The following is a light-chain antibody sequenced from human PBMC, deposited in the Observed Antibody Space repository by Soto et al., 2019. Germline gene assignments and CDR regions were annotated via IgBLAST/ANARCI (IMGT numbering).Light chain of an antibody. J-gene: IGKJ1*01. CDR3: QQRGT. CDR2: DAS. V-gene: IGKV3-11*01. CDR1: QSVSSY. Sequence: EIVLTQSPATLSLSPGERATLSCRASQSVSSYLAWYQQKPGQAPRLLIYDASNRATGIPARFSGSGSGTDFTLTISSLEPEDFAVYYCQQRGTFGQGTKVDNK.